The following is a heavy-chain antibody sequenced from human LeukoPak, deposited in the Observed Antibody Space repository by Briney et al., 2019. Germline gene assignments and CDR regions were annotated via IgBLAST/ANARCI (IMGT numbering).Heavy chain of an antibody. D-gene: IGHD3-22*01. J-gene: IGHJ4*02. Sequence: ASVKVSCKASGYTFTSYAMHWVRQAPGQRLEWMGWINAGNGNTKYSQKFQGRVTITRDTSASTVYMELSSLRSEDTAVYYCARAMYYYDSSGYYPTIFDYWGQGTLVTVSS. CDR3: ARAMYYYDSSGYYPTIFDY. CDR1: GYTFTSYA. V-gene: IGHV1-3*01. CDR2: INAGNGNT.